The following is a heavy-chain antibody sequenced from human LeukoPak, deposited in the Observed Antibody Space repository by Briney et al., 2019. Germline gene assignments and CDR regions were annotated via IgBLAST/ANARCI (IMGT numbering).Heavy chain of an antibody. CDR1: GFTFSSYA. CDR3: AKAVVRDYVWGSYAY. CDR2: ISGSGGST. V-gene: IGHV3-23*01. J-gene: IGHJ4*02. Sequence: GGSLRLSCAASGFTFSSYAMSWVRQAPGKGLEWVSAISGSGGSTYYADSVKGRFTISRDNSKNRLYLQMNSLRAEDTAVYYCAKAVVRDYVWGSYAYWGQGTLVTVSS. D-gene: IGHD3-16*01.